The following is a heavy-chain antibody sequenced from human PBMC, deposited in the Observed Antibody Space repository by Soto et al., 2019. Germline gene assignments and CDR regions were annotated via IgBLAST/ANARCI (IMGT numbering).Heavy chain of an antibody. Sequence: LRLSCAASGFTFSNYWMSWVRQAPGKRLEWVANIKEDGSEKYYVDSVKGRFTISRDNAKNSLFLQMNSLRAEDTAVYYCATDLYQLPTMKYYYYGKDVWGQGTTVTVSS. CDR2: IKEDGSEK. J-gene: IGHJ6*02. V-gene: IGHV3-7*03. CDR1: GFTFSNYW. CDR3: ATDLYQLPTMKYYYYGKDV. D-gene: IGHD2-2*01.